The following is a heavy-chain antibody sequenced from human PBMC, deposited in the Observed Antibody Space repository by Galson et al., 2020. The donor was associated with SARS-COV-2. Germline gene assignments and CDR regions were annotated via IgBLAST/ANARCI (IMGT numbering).Heavy chain of an antibody. Sequence: TGGSLRLSCAVSGFTFSSYVMSWVRQAPGKGLEWVSAIGTSGDRTYYADSVKGRFTISRDNSKNTLHLQMNSLRADDMAVYYCARYSNSLDYWGQGTLVTVSS. CDR1: GFTFSSYV. CDR3: ARYSNSLDY. V-gene: IGHV3-23*01. CDR2: IGTSGDRT. D-gene: IGHD4-4*01. J-gene: IGHJ4*02.